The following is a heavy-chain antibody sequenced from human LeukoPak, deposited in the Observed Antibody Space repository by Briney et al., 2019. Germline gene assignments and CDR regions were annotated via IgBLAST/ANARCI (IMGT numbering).Heavy chain of an antibody. CDR1: GFTFSSYG. J-gene: IGHJ4*02. CDR3: AKDEPLGYCSGGSCYAGNY. D-gene: IGHD2-15*01. CDR2: ISGSGGTT. Sequence: GGSLRLSCAASGFTFSSYGMSWVRQAPGKGLKWVSVISGSGGTTHYADSVKGRFTISRDNSKNTLYLQMNSLRAEDTAVYYCAKDEPLGYCSGGSCYAGNYWGQGTLVTVSS. V-gene: IGHV3-23*01.